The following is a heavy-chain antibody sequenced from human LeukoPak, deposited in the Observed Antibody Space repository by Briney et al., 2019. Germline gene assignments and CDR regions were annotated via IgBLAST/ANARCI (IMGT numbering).Heavy chain of an antibody. D-gene: IGHD6-13*01. CDR3: AKDVAAAAGYYFDY. CDR2: ISESGGST. V-gene: IGHV3-23*01. CDR1: GFSFSSYW. Sequence: GGSLRLSCAASGFSFSSYWMSWVRQAPGKGLEWVSVISESGGSTYYADSVKGRFTISRDNSKNTLYLQMNSLRAEDTAVYYCAKDVAAAAGYYFDYWGQGTLVSVSS. J-gene: IGHJ4*02.